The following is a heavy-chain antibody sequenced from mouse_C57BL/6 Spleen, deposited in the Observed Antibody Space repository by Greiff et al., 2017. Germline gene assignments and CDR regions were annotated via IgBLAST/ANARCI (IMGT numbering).Heavy chain of an antibody. D-gene: IGHD1-1*01. CDR3: ARRGYYGSSYYFDY. Sequence: DVKLVESGGDLVKPGGSLKLSCAASGFTFSSYGMSWVRQTPDKRLEWVATISSGGSYTYYPDSVKGRFTISRDNAKNTLYLQMSSLKSEDTAMYYGARRGYYGSSYYFDYWGQGTTLTVSS. CDR2: ISSGGSYT. CDR1: GFTFSSYG. V-gene: IGHV5-6*02. J-gene: IGHJ2*01.